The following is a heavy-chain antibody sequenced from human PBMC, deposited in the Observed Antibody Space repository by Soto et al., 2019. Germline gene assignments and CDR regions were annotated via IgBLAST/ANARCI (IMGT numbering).Heavy chain of an antibody. V-gene: IGHV3-21*01. Sequence: EVQLVESGGGLVKPGGSLRLSCAASGFTFSSYSMNWVRQAPGKGLEWVSCISSTSSHIYYADSVRGRFAISRDNAKNARYLQMNSLRAEDTAVYDCARDTAAAGINWFDPWGQGTLVTVSS. J-gene: IGHJ5*02. D-gene: IGHD6-13*01. CDR3: ARDTAAAGINWFDP. CDR2: ISSTSSHI. CDR1: GFTFSSYS.